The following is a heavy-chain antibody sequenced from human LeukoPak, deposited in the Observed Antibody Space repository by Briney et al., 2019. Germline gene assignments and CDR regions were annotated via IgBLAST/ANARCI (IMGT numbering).Heavy chain of an antibody. D-gene: IGHD6-25*01. CDR1: GFTFSNYG. J-gene: IGHJ4*02. CDR3: ATGAAGQ. CDR2: ISSSSSTI. V-gene: IGHV3-48*02. Sequence: GSLRLSCAASGFTFSNYGMHWVRQAPGKGLEWVSYISSSSSTIYYADSVKGRFTISRDNAKNSLYLQMNSLRDEDTAVYYCATGAAGQWGQGTLVTVSS.